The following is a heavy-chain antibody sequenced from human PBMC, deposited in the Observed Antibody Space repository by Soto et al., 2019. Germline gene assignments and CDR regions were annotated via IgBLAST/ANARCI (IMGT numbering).Heavy chain of an antibody. Sequence: ASVKVSCKASGGTFSSYAISWVRQAPGQGLEWMGGIIPIFGTANYAQKFQGRVTITADKSTSTAYMELSSLRSEDTAVYYCARYYYDSSGYQYNWFDPWGQGTLVTVSS. CDR2: IIPIFGTA. J-gene: IGHJ5*02. CDR1: GGTFSSYA. V-gene: IGHV1-69*06. D-gene: IGHD3-22*01. CDR3: ARYYYDSSGYQYNWFDP.